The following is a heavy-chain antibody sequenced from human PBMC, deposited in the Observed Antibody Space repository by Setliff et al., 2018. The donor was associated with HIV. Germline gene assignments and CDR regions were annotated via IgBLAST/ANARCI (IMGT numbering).Heavy chain of an antibody. J-gene: IGHJ4*02. Sequence: LSLTCTVSGDSISTDYWTWIRQPPGKGLEWIGYIYNSASTSYNPSLKSRVTISVDTSKNQFSLKLSSVTAADTAVYYCARHSPSDYWGEGTLVTVS. CDR2: IYNSAST. V-gene: IGHV4-59*08. CDR3: ARHSPSDY. CDR1: GDSISTDY.